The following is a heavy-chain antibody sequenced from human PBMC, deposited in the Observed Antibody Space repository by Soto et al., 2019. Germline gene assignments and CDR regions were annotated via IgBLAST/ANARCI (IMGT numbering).Heavy chain of an antibody. J-gene: IGHJ4*02. D-gene: IGHD3-10*01. CDR2: IGRVSTYI. CDR3: ARVTAGSGSYQIDL. Sequence: QLVESGGGLVKPGGSLRLSCVASGFPFSSFSLNWFRPAPGKGLEWVSYIGRVSTYIYYAASVRGRFTVYRDNAKNSVYIQMNGLTAEDSGIYYCARVTAGSGSYQIDLWGQGTLVTVSS. V-gene: IGHV3-21*02. CDR1: GFPFSSFS.